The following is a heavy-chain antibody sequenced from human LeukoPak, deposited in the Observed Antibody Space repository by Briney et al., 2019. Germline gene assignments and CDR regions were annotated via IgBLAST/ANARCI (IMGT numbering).Heavy chain of an antibody. J-gene: IGHJ6*02. D-gene: IGHD3-3*02. CDR1: GFTFSSYG. V-gene: IGHV3-23*01. CDR2: ISGSGGST. CDR3: AKVHFSSYYYYGMDV. Sequence: GGSLRLSCAASGFTFSSYGMHWVRQAPGKGLEWVSAISGSGGSTYYADSMKGRFTISRDNSKNTLYLQMNSLRAEDTAVYYCAKVHFSSYYYYGMDVWGQGTTVTVSS.